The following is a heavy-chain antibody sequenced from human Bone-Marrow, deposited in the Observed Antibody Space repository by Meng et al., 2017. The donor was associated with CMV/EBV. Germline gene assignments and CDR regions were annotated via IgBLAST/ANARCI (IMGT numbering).Heavy chain of an antibody. CDR1: GYTFTSYD. Sequence: ASVKVSCKASGYTFTSYDINWVRQATGQGLEWMGWMNPNSGNTGYAQKFQGRVTMTRDTSISTAYMELSRLRSDDTAVYYCARDRALERRGQPDYWGQGTLATVSS. V-gene: IGHV1-8*02. CDR2: MNPNSGNT. CDR3: ARDRALERRGQPDY. J-gene: IGHJ4*02. D-gene: IGHD1-1*01.